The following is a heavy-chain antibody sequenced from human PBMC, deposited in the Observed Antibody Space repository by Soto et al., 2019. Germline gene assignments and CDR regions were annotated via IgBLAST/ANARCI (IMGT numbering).Heavy chain of an antibody. CDR2: ISSSSSYI. CDR1: GFTFSSYS. Sequence: GGSLRLSCAASGFTFSSYSMNWVRQAPGKGLEWVSSISSSSSYIYYADSVKGRFTISRDNAKNSLCLQMNSLRAEDTAVYYCARDPDYVLVQSGLESYWGQGTLVTVSS. V-gene: IGHV3-21*01. D-gene: IGHD4-17*01. J-gene: IGHJ4*02. CDR3: ARDPDYVLVQSGLESY.